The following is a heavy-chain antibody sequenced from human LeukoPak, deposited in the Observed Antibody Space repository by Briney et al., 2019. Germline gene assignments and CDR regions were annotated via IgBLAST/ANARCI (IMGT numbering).Heavy chain of an antibody. CDR3: ARDLSGIFTGGAFDI. V-gene: IGHV3-23*01. D-gene: IGHD1-26*01. CDR1: GFTFSSYA. CDR2: ISGSGVHT. J-gene: IGHJ3*02. Sequence: GGSQRLSCAASGFTFSSYAMSWVRQAPGKGLEWVSAISGSGVHTYFADSVKGRFTISRDNAKNSLYLQMNSLRAEDTAVYYCARDLSGIFTGGAFDIWGQGTMVTVSS.